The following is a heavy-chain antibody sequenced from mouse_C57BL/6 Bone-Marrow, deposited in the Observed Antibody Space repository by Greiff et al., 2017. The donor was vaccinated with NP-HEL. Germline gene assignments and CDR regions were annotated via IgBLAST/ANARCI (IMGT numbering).Heavy chain of an antibody. D-gene: IGHD1-1*01. Sequence: EVQLQQSGPGLVKPSQSLSLTCSVTGYSITSGYYWNWIRQFPGNKLEWMGYISYDGSNNYNPSLKNRISITRDTSKNQFFLKLNSVTTEDTATYYCARAGYYVWPAMDYWGQGTSVTVSS. CDR1: GYSITSGYY. CDR2: ISYDGSN. V-gene: IGHV3-6*01. J-gene: IGHJ4*01. CDR3: ARAGYYVWPAMDY.